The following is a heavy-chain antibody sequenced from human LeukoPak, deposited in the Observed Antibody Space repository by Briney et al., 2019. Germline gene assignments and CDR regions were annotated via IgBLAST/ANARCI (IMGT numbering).Heavy chain of an antibody. CDR3: ARLARYFDWLTIG. J-gene: IGHJ4*02. CDR1: GGSISSSSYY. D-gene: IGHD3-9*01. Sequence: SETLSLTCTVSGGSISSSSYYWGWLRQPPGKGLEWVGSIDYSGSTYYNPSLKSRVTISVDTSKNQFSLKLRSVTAADTAVYYCARLARYFDWLTIGWGQGTLVTVSS. CDR2: IDYSGST. V-gene: IGHV4-39*01.